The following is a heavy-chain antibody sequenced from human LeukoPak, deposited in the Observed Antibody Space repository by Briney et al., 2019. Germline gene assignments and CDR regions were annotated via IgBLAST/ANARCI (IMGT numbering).Heavy chain of an antibody. V-gene: IGHV1-8*01. CDR3: ARVPNRYDSSGYYLYYFDY. D-gene: IGHD3-22*01. Sequence: PEASVKVSCKASGYTFTSYDINWVRQATGQGLEWMGWMNPNSGNTGYAQKFQGRVSMTRNTSISTAYMELSSLRSEDTAVYYCARVPNRYDSSGYYLYYFDYWGQGTLVTVSS. CDR1: GYTFTSYD. J-gene: IGHJ4*02. CDR2: MNPNSGNT.